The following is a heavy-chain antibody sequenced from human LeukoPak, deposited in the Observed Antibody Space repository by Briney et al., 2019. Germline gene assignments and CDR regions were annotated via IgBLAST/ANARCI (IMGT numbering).Heavy chain of an antibody. CDR3: ARVPLSYYGPGSYMDV. V-gene: IGHV3-48*01. Sequence: GESLRLSCAASGFTFSSYSMNWVRQAPGKGLEWVSYISSSSSSIYYADSVKGRFTISRDNAKNSLYLQMNSLRAEDTAVYYCARVPLSYYGPGSYMDVWGKGTTVTVSS. CDR1: GFTFSSYS. CDR2: ISSSSSSI. J-gene: IGHJ6*03. D-gene: IGHD3-10*01.